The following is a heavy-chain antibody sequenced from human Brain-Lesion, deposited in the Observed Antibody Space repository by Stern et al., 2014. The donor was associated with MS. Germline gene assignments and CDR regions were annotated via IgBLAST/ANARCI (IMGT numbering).Heavy chain of an antibody. D-gene: IGHD2-2*01. CDR2: ISTTATII. V-gene: IGHV3-11*01. J-gene: IGHJ4*02. CDR1: GFIFSDYY. Sequence: VQLVESGGTLVKPGGSLRLSCAASGFIFSDYYMNWIRQAPGQGLEWVSYISTTATIIYYADSVKGRFAISRANTKNSLFLQMSSLRVEDTAVYYCAISSSRYFFDSWGLGTLVTVSS. CDR3: AISSSRYFFDS.